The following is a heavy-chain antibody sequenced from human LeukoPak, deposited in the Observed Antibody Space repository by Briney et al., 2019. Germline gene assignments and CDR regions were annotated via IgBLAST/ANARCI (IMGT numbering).Heavy chain of an antibody. J-gene: IGHJ5*02. Sequence: SETLSLTCAVYGGSFSGYYWGWIRQPPGKGLEWIGEINHSGSTNYNPSLKSRVTISVDTSKNQFSLKLSSMTAADTAVYYCARVFQYYDSSGSKISWFDPWGQGTLVTVSS. CDR2: INHSGST. D-gene: IGHD3-22*01. V-gene: IGHV4-34*01. CDR3: ARVFQYYDSSGSKISWFDP. CDR1: GGSFSGYY.